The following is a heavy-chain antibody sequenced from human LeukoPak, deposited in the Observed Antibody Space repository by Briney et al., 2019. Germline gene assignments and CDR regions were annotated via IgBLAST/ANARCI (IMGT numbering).Heavy chain of an antibody. J-gene: IGHJ3*01. V-gene: IGHV4-39*01. CDR2: IYYSGST. CDR3: ARTYGDYDDAFDV. D-gene: IGHD4-17*01. Sequence: SETLSLTCTVSGGSISSSTYYWGWIRQPPGKGLEWIGSIYYSGSTYNNPSLKSRVTIFVDTSKNQFSLKLSSVTATDTAVYYCARTYGDYDDAFDVWGQGAMVTVSS. CDR1: GGSISSSTYY.